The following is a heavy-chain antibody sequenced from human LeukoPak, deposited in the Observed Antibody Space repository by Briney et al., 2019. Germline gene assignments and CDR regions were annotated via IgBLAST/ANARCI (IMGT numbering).Heavy chain of an antibody. CDR2: INPNSGGT. CDR1: GYTFTGYY. D-gene: IGHD6-19*01. V-gene: IGHV1-2*02. CDR3: ARGWQQWLDNNWFDP. Sequence: WASVKVSCKASGYTFTGYYMHWVRQAPGQGLEWMGWINPNSGGTKYAQKFQGRVTMTRDTSISTAYMELSRLRSDDTAVYYCARGWQQWLDNNWFDPWGQGTLVTVSS. J-gene: IGHJ5*02.